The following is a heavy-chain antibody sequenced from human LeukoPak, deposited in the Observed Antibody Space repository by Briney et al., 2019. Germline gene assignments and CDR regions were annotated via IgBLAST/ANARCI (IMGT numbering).Heavy chain of an antibody. J-gene: IGHJ6*04. D-gene: IGHD4-11*01. V-gene: IGHV3-30*01. Sequence: GRSLRLSCAASGFTFSSYAMHWVRQAPGKGLEWAAVISYDGSNKYYADSVKGRFTISRDNSKNTLYLQMNSLRAEDTAVYYCARSPLTTHTEMDVWGKRTTVTVSS. CDR1: GFTFSSYA. CDR2: ISYDGSNK. CDR3: ARSPLTTHTEMDV.